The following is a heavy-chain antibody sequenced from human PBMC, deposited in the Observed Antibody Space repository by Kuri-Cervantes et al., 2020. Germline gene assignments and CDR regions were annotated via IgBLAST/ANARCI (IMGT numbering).Heavy chain of an antibody. J-gene: IGHJ4*02. CDR3: ARKSYRPGETDY. CDR2: IYYSGST. V-gene: IGHV4-39*01. Sequence: GSLRLSCTVSGGSISSSSYYWGWIRQPPGKGLEWIGSIYYSGSTYYNPSLKSRVIISVDTSKNQFSLKLSSVTAADTAVYYCARKSYRPGETDYWGQGTLVTVSS. CDR1: GGSISSSSYY. D-gene: IGHD3-16*02.